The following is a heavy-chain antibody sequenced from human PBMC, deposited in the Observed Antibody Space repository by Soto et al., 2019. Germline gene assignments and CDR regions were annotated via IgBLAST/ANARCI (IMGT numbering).Heavy chain of an antibody. CDR1: GGSISGYY. Sequence: PSETLSLTCTVSGGSISGYYWSWIRQPPGKGLEWIGFIYNGGSTNYNPSLKSRVTISVDTPKNQFSLKLSSVTAADTAVYYCAKNWNWGSLVHWGQGTLVTVSS. V-gene: IGHV4-4*08. CDR3: AKNWNWGSLVH. D-gene: IGHD7-27*01. J-gene: IGHJ4*02. CDR2: IYNGGST.